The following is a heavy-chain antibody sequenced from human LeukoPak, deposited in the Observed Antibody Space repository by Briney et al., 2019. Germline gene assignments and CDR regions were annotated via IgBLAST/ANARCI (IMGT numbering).Heavy chain of an antibody. CDR2: ISSSGSTI. J-gene: IGHJ6*03. V-gene: IGHV3-48*03. D-gene: IGHD3-10*01. Sequence: GGSLRLSCAASGFTFSSYEMNWVRQAPGKGLEWVSYISSSGSTIYYADSVKGRFTISRDNAKNSLYLQMNSLRAEDTAVYYCARGGGSGSYYYYYYMDVWGKGTTVTISS. CDR3: ARGGGSGSYYYYYYMDV. CDR1: GFTFSSYE.